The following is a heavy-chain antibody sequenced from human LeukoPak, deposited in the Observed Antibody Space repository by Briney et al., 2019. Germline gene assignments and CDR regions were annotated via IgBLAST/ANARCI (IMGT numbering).Heavy chain of an antibody. CDR3: ARRSSSWKNWFDP. CDR2: IYYSGTT. J-gene: IGHJ5*02. V-gene: IGHV4-61*01. Sequence: TSETLSLTCKVSGGSVSSDSYYWSWIRQPPGKGLEWIGYIYYSGTTNYNPSLKSRVTMSVDMSKNQFSLKLSSVTAADTAVYYCARRSSSWKNWFDPWGQGTLVTVSS. D-gene: IGHD6-13*01. CDR1: GGSVSSDSYY.